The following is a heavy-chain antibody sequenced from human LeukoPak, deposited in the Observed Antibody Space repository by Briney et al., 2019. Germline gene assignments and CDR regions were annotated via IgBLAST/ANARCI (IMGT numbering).Heavy chain of an antibody. J-gene: IGHJ4*02. D-gene: IGHD2-2*03. CDR3: ARHSRLDKSSLSWADY. Sequence: KSSETLSLTCTVSGGSISSYYWSWIRQPPGKGLEWIGYIYYSGSTNYNPSPKSRVTISVDTSKNQFSLKLSSVTAADTAVYYCARHSRLDKSSLSWADYWGQGTLVTVPS. CDR2: IYYSGST. CDR1: GGSISSYY. V-gene: IGHV4-59*08.